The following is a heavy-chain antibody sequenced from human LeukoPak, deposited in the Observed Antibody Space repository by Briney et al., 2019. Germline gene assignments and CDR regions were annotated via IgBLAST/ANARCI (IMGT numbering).Heavy chain of an antibody. CDR3: ARSEQWLVPDAFDI. V-gene: IGHV4-39*07. CDR1: GGSISSSSYY. D-gene: IGHD6-19*01. J-gene: IGHJ3*02. Sequence: SETLSLTCTVSGGSISSSSYYWGWIRQPPGKGLEWIGSIYYSGSTYYNPSLKSRVTISVDTSKNQFSLKLSSVTAADTAVYYCARSEQWLVPDAFDIWGQGTMVTVSS. CDR2: IYYSGST.